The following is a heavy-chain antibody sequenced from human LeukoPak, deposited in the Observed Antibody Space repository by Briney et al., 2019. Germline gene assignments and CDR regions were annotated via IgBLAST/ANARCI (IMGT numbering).Heavy chain of an antibody. D-gene: IGHD3-10*01. J-gene: IGHJ5*02. Sequence: SETLSLTCTVSGGSISSYYWSWIRQPPGKGLEWIGYIYYSGSTNYNPSLKSRVTISVDTSKNQFSLKLSSVTAADTAVYYCASSRPITMVRGVIMLFDPWGQGTLVTVSS. V-gene: IGHV4-59*01. CDR3: ASSRPITMVRGVIMLFDP. CDR1: GGSISSYY. CDR2: IYYSGST.